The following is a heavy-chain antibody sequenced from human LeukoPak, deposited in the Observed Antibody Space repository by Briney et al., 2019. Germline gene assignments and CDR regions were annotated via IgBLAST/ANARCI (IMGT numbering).Heavy chain of an antibody. CDR3: AKDHPPGIVAIGIFDY. Sequence: PGGSLRLSCAASGVTFSSYGMHWVRQAPGKGLEWVTFIQDDGSNKYYADSVEGRFTISRDKSKNTPYLHMNSLRAEDTAVYYCAKDHPPGIVAIGIFDYWGQGTLVTVSS. V-gene: IGHV3-30*02. J-gene: IGHJ4*02. CDR1: GVTFSSYG. D-gene: IGHD5-12*01. CDR2: IQDDGSNK.